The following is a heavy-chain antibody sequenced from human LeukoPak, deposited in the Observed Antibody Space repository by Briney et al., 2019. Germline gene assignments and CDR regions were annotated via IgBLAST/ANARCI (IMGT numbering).Heavy chain of an antibody. J-gene: IGHJ4*02. Sequence: GSLRLSCAASGFTFSSYAMSWVRQPPGKGLEWIGEINHSGSTNYNPSLKSRVTISVDTSKNQFSLKLSSVTAADTAVYYCATLVWGSYRPNDYWGQGTLVTVSS. CDR1: GFTFSSYA. CDR3: ATLVWGSYRPNDY. D-gene: IGHD3-16*02. CDR2: INHSGST. V-gene: IGHV4-34*08.